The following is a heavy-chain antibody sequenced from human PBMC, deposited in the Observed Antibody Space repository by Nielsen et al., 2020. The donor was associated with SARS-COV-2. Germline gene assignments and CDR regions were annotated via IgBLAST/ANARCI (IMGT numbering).Heavy chain of an antibody. J-gene: IGHJ5*02. V-gene: IGHV1-3*01. CDR1: GYTSTDYH. CDR3: VIVTAALAFDP. CDR2: INAANGNT. Sequence: ASVKVSCKASGYTSTDYHIHWVRQAPGQRPEWMGWINAANGNTKYSWRFQGRLSFTSDTSATTAFMELSSLKSEDTAVYFCVIVTAALAFDPWGQGSLVTVSS. D-gene: IGHD3-16*02.